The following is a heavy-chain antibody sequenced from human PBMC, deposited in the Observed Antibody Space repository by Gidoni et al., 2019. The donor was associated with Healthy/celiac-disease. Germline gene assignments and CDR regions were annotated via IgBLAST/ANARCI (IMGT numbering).Heavy chain of an antibody. CDR3: AKSTGFDY. D-gene: IGHD4-17*01. V-gene: IGHV3-30*18. J-gene: IGHJ4*02. CDR1: GVTFSSYC. CDR2: ISYDGSNK. Sequence: QVQLVESGGGVVQPGRSLRLPCAASGVTFSSYCMHWVRQAPGTGLEWVAVISYDGSNKYYADSVKGRFTISRDNSKNTLYLQMNSLRAEDTAVYYCAKSTGFDYWGQGTLVTVSS.